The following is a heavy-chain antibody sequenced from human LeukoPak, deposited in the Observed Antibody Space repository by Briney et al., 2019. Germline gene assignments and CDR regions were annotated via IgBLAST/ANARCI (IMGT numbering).Heavy chain of an antibody. CDR2: ISWNSGSI. J-gene: IGHJ3*02. CDR3: AKDISGYYGSGRAFDI. CDR1: GFTFSSYA. D-gene: IGHD3-10*01. V-gene: IGHV3-9*01. Sequence: GGSLRLSCAASGFTFSSYAMHWVRQAPGKGLEWVSGISWNSGSIGYADPVKGRFTISRDNAKNSLYLQMNSLRAEDTALYYCAKDISGYYGSGRAFDIWGQGTMVTVSS.